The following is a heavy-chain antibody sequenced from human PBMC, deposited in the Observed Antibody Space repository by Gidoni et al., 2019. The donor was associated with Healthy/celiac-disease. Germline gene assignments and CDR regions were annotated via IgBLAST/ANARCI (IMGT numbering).Heavy chain of an antibody. CDR1: GYSISSGYY. J-gene: IGHJ4*02. V-gene: IGHV4-38-2*02. CDR2: IYHSGST. D-gene: IGHD2-8*01. Sequence: QVQLQESGPGLVKPSATLSLTCTVSGYSISSGYYWGWIRQPPGKGLEWIGSIYHSGSTYYNPSLKSRVTISVDTSKNQFSLKLSSVTAADTAVYYCARDVSLWGQGTLVTVSS. CDR3: ARDVSL.